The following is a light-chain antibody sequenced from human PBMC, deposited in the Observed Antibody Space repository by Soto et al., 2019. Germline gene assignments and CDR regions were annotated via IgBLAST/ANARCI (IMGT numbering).Light chain of an antibody. J-gene: IGKJ4*01. CDR1: QGISND. Sequence: DIQMTPSPYAMAASLGARVTITCRASQGISNDLAWFQQKPGKVPERLIFAASSLQSGVPSRFSGSGSGTEFTLTINSLQPEDFATYYCLQHKSHPLTFGGGTKVEIK. CDR3: LQHKSHPLT. V-gene: IGKV1-17*03. CDR2: AAS.